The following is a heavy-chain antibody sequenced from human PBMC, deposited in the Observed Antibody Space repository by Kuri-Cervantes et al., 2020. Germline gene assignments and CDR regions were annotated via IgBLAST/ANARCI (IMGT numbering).Heavy chain of an antibody. CDR2: IYSGGSVT. D-gene: IGHD5-24*01. CDR3: AKQRPGGLFDS. CDR1: GFTFSSYA. Sequence: GESLKISCAASGFTFSSYAMHWVRQAPGRGLEWVSVIYSGGSVTHYADSVKGRFTISRDNSKSTLSLQMSSLRAEDTAVYYCAKQRPGGLFDSWGQGTLVTVSS. J-gene: IGHJ4*02. V-gene: IGHV3-23*03.